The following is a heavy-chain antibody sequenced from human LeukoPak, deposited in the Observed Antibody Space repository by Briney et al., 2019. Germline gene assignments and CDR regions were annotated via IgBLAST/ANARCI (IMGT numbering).Heavy chain of an antibody. CDR2: ISSSGSTI. CDR1: GFTISSYD. Sequence: GGSLRLSCAASGFTISSYDMNWVRQAPGKGLEWVSYISSSGSTIYYADSVKGRFTISRDNAKNSLYLQMNSQRAEDTAVYYCAELGITMIGGVWGKGATVTISS. J-gene: IGHJ6*04. D-gene: IGHD3-10*02. V-gene: IGHV3-48*03. CDR3: AELGITMIGGV.